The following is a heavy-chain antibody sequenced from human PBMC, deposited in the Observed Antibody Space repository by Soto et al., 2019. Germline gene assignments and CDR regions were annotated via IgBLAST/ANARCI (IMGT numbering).Heavy chain of an antibody. J-gene: IGHJ5*02. CDR3: ARQAYYYDSSGYYYIRWFDP. V-gene: IGHV4-39*01. Sequence: NPSETLSLTCTVSGGSISSSSYYWGWIRQPPGKGREWIGSIYYSGSTYYNPSLKSRVTISVDTSKNQFSLKLSSVTAADTAVYYCARQAYYYDSSGYYYIRWFDPWGQGTLVTVSS. D-gene: IGHD3-22*01. CDR2: IYYSGST. CDR1: GGSISSSSYY.